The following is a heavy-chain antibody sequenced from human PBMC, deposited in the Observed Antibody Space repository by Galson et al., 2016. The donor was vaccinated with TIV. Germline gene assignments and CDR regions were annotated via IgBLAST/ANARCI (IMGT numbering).Heavy chain of an antibody. V-gene: IGHV1-46*01. CDR3: ARDGLYCSGGSCYTDWYFDL. J-gene: IGHJ2*01. CDR1: GYTFTSYN. CDR2: INPSGGNT. Sequence: SVKVSCKASGYTFTSYNMHWVRQAPGQGPEWMGIINPSGGNTEYAQKFQGRVTMTRDTSTSTDYMELNSLRSEDTAVYYCARDGLYCSGGSCYTDWYFDLWGRGTLVTVSS. D-gene: IGHD2-15*01.